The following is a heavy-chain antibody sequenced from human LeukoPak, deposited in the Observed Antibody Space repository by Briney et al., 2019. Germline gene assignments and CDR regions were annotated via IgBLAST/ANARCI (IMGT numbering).Heavy chain of an antibody. J-gene: IGHJ4*02. D-gene: IGHD3-3*01. CDR2: INPNSGGT. V-gene: IGHV1-2*02. CDR1: GYTFTGYY. CDR3: ARDRSEWLLADFDY. Sequence: ASVKVSCKASGYTFTGYYMHWVRQAPGQGLDWMGWINPNSGGTNYAQKFQGRVTMTRDTSISTAYMELSRLTSDDTAVYYCARDRSEWLLADFDYWGQGTLVTVSS.